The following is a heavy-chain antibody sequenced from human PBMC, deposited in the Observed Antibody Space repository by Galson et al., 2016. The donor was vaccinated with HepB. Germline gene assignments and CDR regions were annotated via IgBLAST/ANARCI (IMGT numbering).Heavy chain of an antibody. Sequence: SETLSLTCTVSGGPINISSYYWGWIRQPPGEGLEWIGSISYSGSPYYNPSLESRVTISIDTSKNQFSLRLSSVAAADTAVYYCARHEGGSRGWYVYYYYGMDVWGKGTTVIVSP. CDR2: ISYSGSP. J-gene: IGHJ6*04. V-gene: IGHV4-39*01. D-gene: IGHD6-19*01. CDR1: GGPINISSYY. CDR3: ARHEGGSRGWYVYYYYGMDV.